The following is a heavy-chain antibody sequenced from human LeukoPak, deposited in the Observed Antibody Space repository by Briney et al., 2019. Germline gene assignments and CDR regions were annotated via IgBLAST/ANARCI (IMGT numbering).Heavy chain of an antibody. Sequence: PSETLSLTCTVSGGSISSYCWSWIRQPAGKGLEWIGRISTSGSTNYNPSLKSRVTMSVDTSKNQFSLKLSSVTAADTAVYYCARQDIVVVPAAKDYYYYMDVWGKGTTVTVSS. CDR1: GGSISSYC. CDR2: ISTSGST. D-gene: IGHD2-2*01. V-gene: IGHV4-4*07. J-gene: IGHJ6*03. CDR3: ARQDIVVVPAAKDYYYYMDV.